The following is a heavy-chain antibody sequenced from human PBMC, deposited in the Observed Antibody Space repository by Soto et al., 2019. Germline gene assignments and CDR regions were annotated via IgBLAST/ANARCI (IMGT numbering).Heavy chain of an antibody. D-gene: IGHD1-7*01. CDR3: ARVRYNWNYGRYYYYYGMDV. CDR2: INHSGST. Sequence: SETLSLTCAVYGGSFSGYYWSWIRQPPGKGLEWIGEINHSGSTNYNPSPKSRVTISVDTSKNQFSLKLSSVTAADTAVYYCARVRYNWNYGRYYYYYGMDVWGQGTTVTVSS. CDR1: GGSFSGYY. J-gene: IGHJ6*02. V-gene: IGHV4-34*01.